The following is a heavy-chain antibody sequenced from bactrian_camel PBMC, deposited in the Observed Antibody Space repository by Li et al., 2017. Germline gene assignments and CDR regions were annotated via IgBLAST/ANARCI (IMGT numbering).Heavy chain of an antibody. V-gene: IGHV3S40*01. CDR1: GFTFSSYA. J-gene: IGHJ4*01. Sequence: DVQLVESGGGLVQPGGSLRLSCAASGFTFSSYAMSWVRQAPGKGLEWVSEINSGGGSTYYADSVKGRFTISRDNAKNTVYLQMYGLKSEDTALYYCATVSVSYGSFLYWGQGTQVTVS. CDR2: INSGGGST. CDR3: ATVSVSYGSFLY. D-gene: IGHD1*01.